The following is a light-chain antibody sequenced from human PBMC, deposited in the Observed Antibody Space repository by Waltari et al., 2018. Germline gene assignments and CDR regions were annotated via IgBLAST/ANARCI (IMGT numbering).Light chain of an antibody. CDR2: ATS. CDR1: HNVNNS. J-gene: IGKJ4*01. CDR3: HQYNKWPLT. Sequence: EIMLTPSPDLLSESPGERATRSCTTTHNVNNSLAWYRQKPGQPPRLIVYATSYRATGVPARFSGSGSGTDFTLTINSLQSEDFAIFYCHQYNKWPLTFGGGTQVEIK. V-gene: IGKV3-15*01.